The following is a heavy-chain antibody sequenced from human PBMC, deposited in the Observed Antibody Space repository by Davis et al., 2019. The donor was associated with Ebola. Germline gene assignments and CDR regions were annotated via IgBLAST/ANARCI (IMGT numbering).Heavy chain of an antibody. CDR2: IRSKANSYAT. CDR3: TSSQADFWSGYYVDY. Sequence: GESLKISCAASGFTFSNAWMNWVRQAPGKGLEWVGRIRSKANSYATAYAASVKGRFTISRDDSKNTAYLQMNSLKTEDTAVYYCTSSQADFWSGYYVDYWGQGTLVTVSS. J-gene: IGHJ4*02. CDR1: GFTFSNAW. D-gene: IGHD3-3*01. V-gene: IGHV3-73*01.